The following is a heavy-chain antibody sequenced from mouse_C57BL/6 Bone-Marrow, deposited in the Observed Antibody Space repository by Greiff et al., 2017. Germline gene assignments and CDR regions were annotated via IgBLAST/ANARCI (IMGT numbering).Heavy chain of an antibody. CDR3: TTPLIYYDYDEDWYFDV. V-gene: IGHV14-1*01. CDR2: IDPEDGDT. D-gene: IGHD2-4*01. J-gene: IGHJ1*03. CDR1: GFNIKDYY. Sequence: VQLQQSGAELVRPGASVKLSCTASGFNIKDYYMHWVKQRPEQGLEWIGRIDPEDGDTEYAPKFKGKATMTADTSSNTAYLQLSSLTSEDTAVYYCTTPLIYYDYDEDWYFDVWGTGTTVTVSS.